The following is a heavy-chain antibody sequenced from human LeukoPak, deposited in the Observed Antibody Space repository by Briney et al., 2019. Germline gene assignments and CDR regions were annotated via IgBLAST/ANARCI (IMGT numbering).Heavy chain of an antibody. CDR2: INPNSGGT. D-gene: IGHD3-3*01. V-gene: IGHV1-2*02. CDR1: GYTFTGYY. J-gene: IGHJ4*02. CDR3: ATTYYDFWSGYYYFDY. Sequence: GASVKVSCKASGYTFTGYYMHWVRQAPGQGLEWMGWINPNSGGTNYAQKFQGRVTMTRDTSISTAYMELSRLRSDDTAVYYCATTYYDFWSGYYYFDYWGQGTLVTVSS.